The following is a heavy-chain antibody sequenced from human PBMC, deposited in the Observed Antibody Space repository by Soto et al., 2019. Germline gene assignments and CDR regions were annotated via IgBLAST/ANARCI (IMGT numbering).Heavy chain of an antibody. CDR3: ASHYDMWSGYPSPVDY. J-gene: IGHJ4*02. V-gene: IGHV3-11*01. D-gene: IGHD3-3*01. Sequence: QVQLVESGGDLVKPGGSLRLSCAASGYTFSDYYMSWIRQAPGKGLEWISYIDTSGTKIYYADSVKGRFTITRDNAKNSLYLEMNSLRDEDTAVYYCASHYDMWSGYPSPVDYWGQGTLVTVSS. CDR2: IDTSGTKI. CDR1: GYTFSDYY.